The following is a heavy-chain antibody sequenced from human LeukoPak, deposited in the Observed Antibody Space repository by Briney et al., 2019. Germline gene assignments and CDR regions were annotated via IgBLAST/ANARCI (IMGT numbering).Heavy chain of an antibody. CDR3: ARAIYSSGWFLDY. D-gene: IGHD6-19*01. CDR1: GGSISSPIYF. CDR2: FYQSGNT. Sequence: PSETLSLTCTVSGGSISSPIYFWGWIRQPPGKGLEWIGSFYQSGNTYYNPSLESRLTVSADTSRNKISLKINSVTATDTAVYYCARAIYSSGWFLDYWGRGTLVTVAS. V-gene: IGHV4-39*01. J-gene: IGHJ4*02.